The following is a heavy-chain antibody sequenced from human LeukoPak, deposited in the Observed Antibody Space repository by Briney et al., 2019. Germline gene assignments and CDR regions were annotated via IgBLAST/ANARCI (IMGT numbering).Heavy chain of an antibody. CDR3: ARGGGWPYFDY. CDR1: GFTFSSYG. J-gene: IGHJ4*02. Sequence: GRSLRLSCAASGFTFSSYGMHWVRQAPGKGLEWVANIKQDGSEKYYVDSVKGRFTISRDNAKNSLYLQMNSLRAEDTAVYYCARGGGWPYFDYWGQGTLVTVSS. V-gene: IGHV3-7*01. CDR2: IKQDGSEK. D-gene: IGHD6-19*01.